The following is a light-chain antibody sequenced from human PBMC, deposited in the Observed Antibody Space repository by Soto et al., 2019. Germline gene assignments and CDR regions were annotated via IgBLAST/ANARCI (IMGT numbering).Light chain of an antibody. CDR3: CSYAGTSSWV. J-gene: IGLJ3*02. Sequence: QSALTQPASVSGSPGQSITISCTGTSSDVGSYKFVSWYQQHPGKAPKLMIYEGSKGPSGISNRFSGSKSGNTASLTISGLQAEDEADYYCCSYAGTSSWVFGGGTKVTVL. CDR2: EGS. CDR1: SSDVGSYKF. V-gene: IGLV2-23*01.